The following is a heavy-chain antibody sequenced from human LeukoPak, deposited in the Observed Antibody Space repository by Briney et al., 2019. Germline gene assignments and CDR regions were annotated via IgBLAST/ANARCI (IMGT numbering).Heavy chain of an antibody. V-gene: IGHV3-21*01. J-gene: IGHJ4*02. CDR1: GFTFSSYS. CDR2: ISSSSSYI. Sequence: PGGSLRLSCAASGFTFSSYSMNWVRQAPGKGLEWVSSISSSSSYIYYADSVKGRFTISRDNSKNTLYLQMNSLRAEDTAVYYCAKDGYCSSTSCRYVDTAMVTAAGDYWGQGTLVTVSS. D-gene: IGHD2-2*03. CDR3: AKDGYCSSTSCRYVDTAMVTAAGDY.